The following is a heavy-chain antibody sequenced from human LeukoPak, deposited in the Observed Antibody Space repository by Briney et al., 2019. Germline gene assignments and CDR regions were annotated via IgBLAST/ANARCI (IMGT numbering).Heavy chain of an antibody. J-gene: IGHJ4*02. D-gene: IGHD4-17*01. Sequence: SETLSLTCTVSGGSISSGSYYWNWIRQPAGKGLEWIGRIYTSGSTNYNPSLKSRVTISLDTSKNHFSLELSSVTAADTAVYYCARNPRYGDQTFDYRGQGTLVTVSS. V-gene: IGHV4-61*02. CDR2: IYTSGST. CDR1: GGSISSGSYY. CDR3: ARNPRYGDQTFDY.